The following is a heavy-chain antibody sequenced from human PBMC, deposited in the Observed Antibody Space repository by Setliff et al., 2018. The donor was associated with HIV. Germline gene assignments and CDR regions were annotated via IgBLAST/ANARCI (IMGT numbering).Heavy chain of an antibody. CDR3: ARLGTYWSTLNY. CDR1: GYTFTKYG. Sequence: ASVKVSCKASGYTFTKYGITWVRQAPGQGLEWMGWINTETGSPMYAQGFKGRFVFSLDTPGSTAYLQINSLKAEDTAMYFCARLGTYWSTLNYWGQGALVTVSS. D-gene: IGHD2-8*02. V-gene: IGHV7-4-1*02. CDR2: INTETGSP. J-gene: IGHJ4*02.